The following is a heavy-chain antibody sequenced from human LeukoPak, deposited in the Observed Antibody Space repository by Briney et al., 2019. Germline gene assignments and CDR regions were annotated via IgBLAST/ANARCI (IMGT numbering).Heavy chain of an antibody. V-gene: IGHV3-64*01. D-gene: IGHD3-10*01. CDR1: GFTFSSYA. CDR2: ISSNGGST. Sequence: GGSLRLSCAASGFTFSSYAMHWVRQAPGKGLEYVSAISSNGGSTYYANSVKGRFTISRDNSKNTLYLQMGSLRAEDMAVYYCARGSITMVRGVYDYWGQGTLVTVSS. J-gene: IGHJ4*02. CDR3: ARGSITMVRGVYDY.